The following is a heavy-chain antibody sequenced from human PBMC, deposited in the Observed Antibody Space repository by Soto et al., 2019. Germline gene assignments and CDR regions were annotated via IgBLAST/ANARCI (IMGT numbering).Heavy chain of an antibody. CDR2: ISYDGSNK. Sequence: FSCAASGFTFSSYGMHWVRQAPGKGLEWVAVISYDGSNKYYADSVKGRFTISRDNSKNTLYLQMNSLRAEDTAVYYCAKKMVWNDPGYGMDVWGQGTTVTVSS. V-gene: IGHV3-30*18. CDR1: GFTFSSYG. CDR3: AKKMVWNDPGYGMDV. J-gene: IGHJ6*02. D-gene: IGHD1-1*01.